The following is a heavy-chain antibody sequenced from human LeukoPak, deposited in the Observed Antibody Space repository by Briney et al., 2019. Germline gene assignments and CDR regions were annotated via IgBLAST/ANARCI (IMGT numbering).Heavy chain of an antibody. V-gene: IGHV1-2*02. CDR1: GYTFTGYY. D-gene: IGHD2/OR15-2a*01. CDR3: ARDENTRGDYYYMDV. J-gene: IGHJ6*03. Sequence: ASVKVSCKASGYTFTGYYMHWARQAPGQGLEWMGWINPNSGGTNYAQKFQGRVTMTRDTSISTAYMELSRLRSDDTAVYYCARDENTRGDYYYMDVWGKGTTVTVSS. CDR2: INPNSGGT.